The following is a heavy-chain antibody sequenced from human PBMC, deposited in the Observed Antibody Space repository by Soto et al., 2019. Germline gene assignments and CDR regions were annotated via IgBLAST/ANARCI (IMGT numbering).Heavy chain of an antibody. Sequence: SGPTLVNPTQTLTLTCTFSGFSLSTSGEGVGWIRQPPGKALEWLALIFWDDDKRYNSSLRSRLTITKATSKNQVVLTLTNMDPVDTATYYCAHRRDATVRVPAAISAWFDPWGQGTQVTVSS. CDR1: GFSLSTSGEG. CDR2: IFWDDDK. CDR3: AHRRDATVRVPAAISAWFDP. J-gene: IGHJ5*02. D-gene: IGHD2-2*01. V-gene: IGHV2-5*02.